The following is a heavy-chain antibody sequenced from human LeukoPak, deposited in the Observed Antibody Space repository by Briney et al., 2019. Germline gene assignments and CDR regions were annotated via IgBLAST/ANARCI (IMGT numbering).Heavy chain of an antibody. Sequence: GGSLRLSCAASGFTFSSYWMSWVRQAPGKGLVGVAFIRYAGFNKYYADSVKGRFTISRDDSKNTLYLQMNSLRAEDTAAYYCAKGYYFDILSGYSSLDSWGQGTLVTVSS. CDR1: GFTFSSYW. J-gene: IGHJ4*02. V-gene: IGHV3-30*02. D-gene: IGHD3-9*01. CDR2: IRYAGFNK. CDR3: AKGYYFDILSGYSSLDS.